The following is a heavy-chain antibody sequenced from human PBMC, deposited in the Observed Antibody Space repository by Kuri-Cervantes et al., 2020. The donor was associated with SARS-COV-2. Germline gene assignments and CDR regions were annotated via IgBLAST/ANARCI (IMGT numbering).Heavy chain of an antibody. J-gene: IGHJ5*02. D-gene: IGHD3-3*01. Sequence: SETLSLTCTRSPSPLIRTYCGLYRPAAGKGLGGIGSIYYSGSTYYNPSLKSRVTISVDTSKNQFSLKLSSVTAADTAVYYCARQMMSSITIFEVVITRNWCDPWGQVTLVTVSS. CDR1: PSPLIRTY. V-gene: IGHV4-39*01. CDR3: ARQMMSSITIFEVVITRNWCDP. CDR2: IYYSGST.